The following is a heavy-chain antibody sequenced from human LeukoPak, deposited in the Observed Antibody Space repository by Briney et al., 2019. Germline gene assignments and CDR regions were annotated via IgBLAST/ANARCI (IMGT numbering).Heavy chain of an antibody. J-gene: IGHJ4*02. Sequence: GGSLRLSCAASGFTFSSYSMNWVRQAPGKGLEWVSSISSSSSYIYYADSVKGRFTISRDNSKNTLDLQMNNLRAEDTAVYYCARDHYYVPDYWGQGTLVTVSS. CDR1: GFTFSSYS. D-gene: IGHD3-10*02. CDR3: ARDHYYVPDY. V-gene: IGHV3-21*01. CDR2: ISSSSSYI.